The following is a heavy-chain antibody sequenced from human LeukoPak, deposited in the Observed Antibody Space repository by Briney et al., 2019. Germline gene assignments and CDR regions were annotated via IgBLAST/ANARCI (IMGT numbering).Heavy chain of an antibody. Sequence: ASVKVSCKASGYTFTSYGISWVRQAPGQGLEWMGWISAYNGNTNYAQKLQGRVTMTTDTSTSTAYMELRSLRSDDTAVYYCARDFGLVPAAMSYFQHWGQGTLVTVSS. D-gene: IGHD2-2*01. J-gene: IGHJ1*01. CDR2: ISAYNGNT. CDR3: ARDFGLVPAAMSYFQH. V-gene: IGHV1-18*01. CDR1: GYTFTSYG.